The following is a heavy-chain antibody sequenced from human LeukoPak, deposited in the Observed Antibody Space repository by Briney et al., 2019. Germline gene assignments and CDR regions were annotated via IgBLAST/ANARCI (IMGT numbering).Heavy chain of an antibody. J-gene: IGHJ4*02. CDR1: GGSMSSHY. D-gene: IGHD6-13*01. CDR3: ARLGIAAAAYFDY. V-gene: IGHV4-59*08. Sequence: SETLSLTCTVSGGSMSSHYWSWIRQPPGKGLEWIGYIYYSVTTNYNPSLKSRVTISVDTSKNQFSLKLNSVTAADTAVYYCARLGIAAAAYFDYWGQGNLVTVSS. CDR2: IYYSVTT.